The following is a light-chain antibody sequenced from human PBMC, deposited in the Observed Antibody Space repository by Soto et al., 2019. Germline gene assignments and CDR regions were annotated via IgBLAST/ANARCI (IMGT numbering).Light chain of an antibody. CDR2: EDT. Sequence: SYELTQPSSVSVAPGQTARITCGGNNIGFKSVYWYQQRPGQAPVLVVSEDTDRPAGIPERISASNSGNTATLTISGVEGGDEADYYCQVWDSGSDQLVFGGGTQLTVL. CDR1: NIGFKS. CDR3: QVWDSGSDQLV. J-gene: IGLJ2*01. V-gene: IGLV3-21*02.